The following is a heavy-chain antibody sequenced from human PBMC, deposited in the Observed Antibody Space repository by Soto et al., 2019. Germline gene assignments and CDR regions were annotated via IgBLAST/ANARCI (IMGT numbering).Heavy chain of an antibody. J-gene: IGHJ4*02. CDR3: ATDAEKEWLPLGGKVDY. Sequence: GGSLRLSCAASGLTLSSYGMHWVRQAPGKGLEWVAVISYDGSDKYYANSVKGRFTISRDNPKNTLYLQMKSLRAEDTAVYYCATDAEKEWLPLGGKVDYWGQGNRVTVSS. CDR1: GLTLSSYG. D-gene: IGHD3-3*01. CDR2: ISYDGSDK. V-gene: IGHV3-30*03.